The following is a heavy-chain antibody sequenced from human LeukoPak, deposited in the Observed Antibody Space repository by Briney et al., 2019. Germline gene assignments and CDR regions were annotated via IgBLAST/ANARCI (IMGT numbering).Heavy chain of an antibody. D-gene: IGHD1-26*01. CDR1: GFTFNNYD. V-gene: IGHV3-13*01. CDR3: IRTRAWEHQYGMDV. Sequence: PGGSLRLSCAASGFTFNNYDMHWVRQASGKGLEWVSAIDTVGNTYYTVSVKGRFSISREDAENSLYLQMNSLRDGDTAVYYCIRTRAWEHQYGMDVWGQGTTVTVSS. CDR2: IDTVGNT. J-gene: IGHJ6*02.